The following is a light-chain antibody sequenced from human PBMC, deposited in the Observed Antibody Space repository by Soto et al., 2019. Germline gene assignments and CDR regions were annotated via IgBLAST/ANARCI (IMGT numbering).Light chain of an antibody. Sequence: QSVLTQPPSVSGAPGQRVTISCTGSSSNIGAGYDVHWYQQLPGTAPKLLIYGNSNRSPGVPDRFSGSKSGTSASLAITGLQAEDEADYYCQSYDSSLSGSYVFGTGTKVTVL. J-gene: IGLJ1*01. CDR1: SSNIGAGYD. CDR3: QSYDSSLSGSYV. V-gene: IGLV1-40*01. CDR2: GNS.